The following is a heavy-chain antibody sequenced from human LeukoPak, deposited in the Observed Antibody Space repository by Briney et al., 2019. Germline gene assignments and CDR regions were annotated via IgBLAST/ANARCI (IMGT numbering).Heavy chain of an antibody. Sequence: PSETLSLTCTVSGGSISSYYWSWIRQPPGKGLEWIGYIYYSGSTNYNPSLKSRVTISVDTSKNQFSLKLSSVTAADTAVYYCARAVVAVAPTPYWFDPWGQGTLVTVSS. CDR3: ARAVVAVAPTPYWFDP. CDR2: IYYSGST. CDR1: GGSISSYY. D-gene: IGHD2-15*01. J-gene: IGHJ5*02. V-gene: IGHV4-59*08.